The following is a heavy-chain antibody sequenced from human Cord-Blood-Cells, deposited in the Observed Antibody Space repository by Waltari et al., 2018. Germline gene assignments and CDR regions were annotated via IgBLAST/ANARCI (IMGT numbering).Heavy chain of an antibody. V-gene: IGHV3-21*01. CDR3: ARDDHYGMDV. CDR1: GLTCRSFS. J-gene: IGHJ6*02. CDR2: ISSSSSYI. Sequence: EVQLVESGGGLVKHGGSLRLSCAASGLTCRSFSMHWVRQAPGKGLEWVSSISSSSSYIYYADSVKGRFTISRDNAKNSLYLQMNSLRAEDTAVYYCARDDHYGMDVWGQGTTVTVSS.